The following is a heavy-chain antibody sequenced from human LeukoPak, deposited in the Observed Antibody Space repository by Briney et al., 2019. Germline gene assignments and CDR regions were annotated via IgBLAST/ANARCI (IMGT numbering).Heavy chain of an antibody. CDR1: GGSISIGGYS. CDR3: ARYDFWSGYDV. CDR2: IYQSGSS. D-gene: IGHD3-3*01. Sequence: SQTLSLTCAVSGGSISIGGYSWSWIRQPPGKGLEWIGYIYQSGSSYCNPSLKSRVTISVDRSKNQFSLKLSSVTAADTAVDYGARYDFWSGYDVWGQGTTVTVSS. V-gene: IGHV4-30-2*01. J-gene: IGHJ6*02.